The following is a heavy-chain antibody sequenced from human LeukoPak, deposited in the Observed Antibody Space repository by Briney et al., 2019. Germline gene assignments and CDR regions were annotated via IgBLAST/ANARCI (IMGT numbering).Heavy chain of an antibody. CDR1: GCRFTSYW. V-gene: IGHV5-51*01. Sequence: GESLKISCKGSGCRFTSYWIAWVRQMPGKGLEWMGIIYPDDSDTRYSPSFQGQVTMSADKSISTAYLQWSSLKASDTAMYYCAGLPYCSGGSCSHFDYWGQGTLVTVSS. CDR2: IYPDDSDT. D-gene: IGHD2-15*01. J-gene: IGHJ4*02. CDR3: AGLPYCSGGSCSHFDY.